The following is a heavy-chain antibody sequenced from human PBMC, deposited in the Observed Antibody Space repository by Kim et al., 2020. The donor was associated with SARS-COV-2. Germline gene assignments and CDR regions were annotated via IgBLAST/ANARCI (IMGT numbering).Heavy chain of an antibody. CDR2: INPNSGGT. Sequence: ASVKVSCKASGYTFTGYYMHWVRQAPGQGLEWMGRINPNSGGTNYTQKFQGRVTMTRDTSISTAYMELSRLRSDDTAVYYCARDEYCSGGSCYPYYFDYWGQGTLVTVSS. J-gene: IGHJ4*02. D-gene: IGHD2-15*01. V-gene: IGHV1-2*06. CDR3: ARDEYCSGGSCYPYYFDY. CDR1: GYTFTGYY.